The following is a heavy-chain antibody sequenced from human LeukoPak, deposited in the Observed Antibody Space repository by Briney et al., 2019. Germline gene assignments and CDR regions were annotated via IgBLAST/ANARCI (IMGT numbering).Heavy chain of an antibody. V-gene: IGHV3-23*01. CDR2: ISGSGGST. Sequence: SGGSLRLSCAASEFTFSSYAMSWVRQAPGQGLEWVPAISGSGGSTYYADSVEGRFTISRDNSKNTLYLHMSSLRAEDTAVYYCAKDRDHDQYYFDYWGQGALVTVSS. J-gene: IGHJ4*02. CDR3: AKDRDHDQYYFDY. CDR1: EFTFSSYA.